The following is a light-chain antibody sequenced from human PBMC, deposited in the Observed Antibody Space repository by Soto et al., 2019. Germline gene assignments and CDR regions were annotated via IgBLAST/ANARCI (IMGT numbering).Light chain of an antibody. CDR1: QSISSW. Sequence: DIPMTQSKSTLSASVGDRVTITCRASQSISSWLAWYQQKPGKAPKLLIYKASSLESGVPSRFSGSGSGTEFTLTISSLQPDDFATYYCQQYNSYWTFGQGTKVDIK. CDR2: KAS. J-gene: IGKJ1*01. V-gene: IGKV1-5*03. CDR3: QQYNSYWT.